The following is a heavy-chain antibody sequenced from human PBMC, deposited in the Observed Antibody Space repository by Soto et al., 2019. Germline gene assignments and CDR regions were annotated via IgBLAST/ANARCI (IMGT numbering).Heavy chain of an antibody. J-gene: IGHJ6*02. Sequence: EVQVVESGGELVQPGGSLRLSCAASGFTVSGDYMNWVRQAPGKGLEWISVIYRGGETYYADSVKGRFTISRDNSENMVYLQMNSLSAEDTAVYYCARDPGERNGMSDWGQGTTVTVSS. CDR2: IYRGGET. CDR3: ARDPGERNGMSD. D-gene: IGHD1-26*01. CDR1: GFTVSGDY. V-gene: IGHV3-66*01.